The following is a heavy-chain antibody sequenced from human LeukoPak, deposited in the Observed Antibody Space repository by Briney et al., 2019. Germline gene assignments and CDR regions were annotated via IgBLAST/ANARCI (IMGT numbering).Heavy chain of an antibody. V-gene: IGHV1-2*02. CDR2: INPNSGGT. D-gene: IGHD5/OR15-5a*01. CDR1: GYTFTGYY. J-gene: IGHJ3*02. Sequence: ASVKVSCKASGYTFTGYYMHWVRQAPGQGLEWMGWINPNSGGTNYAQKFQGRVTMTRDTSISTAYMELSSLRSEDTAVYYCATVVSVGWNAFDIWGQGTMVTVSS. CDR3: ATVVSVGWNAFDI.